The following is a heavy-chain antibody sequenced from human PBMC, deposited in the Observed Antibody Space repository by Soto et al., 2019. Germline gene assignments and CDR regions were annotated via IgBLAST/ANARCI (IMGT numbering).Heavy chain of an antibody. CDR1: GGSFSGYY. J-gene: IGHJ5*01. D-gene: IGHD1-7*01. CDR2: INHSGST. Sequence: PSETLSLTCAVYGGSFSGYYWSWIRQPPGKGLEWIGEINHSGSTNYNPSLKSRVTISVDTSKNQFSLKLSSVTAADTAVYYCAIEGAAGTTLNWFDSWGQGTLVTVPS. V-gene: IGHV4-34*01. CDR3: AIEGAAGTTLNWFDS.